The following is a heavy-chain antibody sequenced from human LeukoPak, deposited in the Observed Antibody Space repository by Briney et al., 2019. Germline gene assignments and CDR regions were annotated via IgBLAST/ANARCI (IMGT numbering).Heavy chain of an antibody. CDR1: GGTFSSYT. CDR3: ARDLWSGSFDY. Sequence: SSVKVSCKASGGTFSSYTISWVRQAPGQGLEWMGRIIPILGIANYAQKFQGRVTITADKSTSTAYMELSSLRSEDTAVYYCARDLWSGSFDYWGQGTLVTVSS. D-gene: IGHD3-3*01. V-gene: IGHV1-69*04. J-gene: IGHJ4*02. CDR2: IIPILGIA.